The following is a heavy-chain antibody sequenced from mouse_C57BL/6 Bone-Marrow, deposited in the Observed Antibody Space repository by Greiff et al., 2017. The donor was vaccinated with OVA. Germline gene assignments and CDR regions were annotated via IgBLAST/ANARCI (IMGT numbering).Heavy chain of an antibody. CDR2: IWSGGST. CDR1: GFSLTSYG. J-gene: IGHJ3*01. Sequence: VKLQESGPGLVQPSQSLSITCTVSGFSLTSYGVHWVRQSPGKGLEWLGVIWSGGSTDYNAAFISRMSISKDNSKSQVFFKMNSLQADDTAIYYCARNYGGYYSWFAYWGQGTLVTVSA. D-gene: IGHD2-3*01. V-gene: IGHV2-2*01. CDR3: ARNYGGYYSWFAY.